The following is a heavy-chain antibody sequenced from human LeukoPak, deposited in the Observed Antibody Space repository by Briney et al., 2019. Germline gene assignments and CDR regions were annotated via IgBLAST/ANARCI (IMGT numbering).Heavy chain of an antibody. D-gene: IGHD3-10*01. CDR3: ARNMIRGASYLDY. J-gene: IGHJ4*02. V-gene: IGHV4-31*03. CDR2: IYYSGST. Sequence: SETLSLTCTVSGGSISSGDYYWSWIRQHPGKGLEWIGYIYYSGSTFYSPSLKSRVTISVDTSKDQFSLRLSSVTAADTDVYYCARNMIRGASYLDYWGQGTLVTVSS. CDR1: GGSISSGDYY.